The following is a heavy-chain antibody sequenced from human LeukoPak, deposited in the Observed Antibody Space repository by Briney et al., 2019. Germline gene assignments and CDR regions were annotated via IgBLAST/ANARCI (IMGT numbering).Heavy chain of an antibody. CDR2: IIPIFGTA. CDR1: GGTFSSYA. D-gene: IGHD2-15*01. Sequence: ASVKVSCKASGGTFSSYAISWVRQAPGQGLEWMGGIIPIFGTANYAQKFQGRVTITADKSTSTAYMELSSLRSEDTAVYYCARVGCSGGSCRSWFDYWGQGTLVTVSS. CDR3: ARVGCSGGSCRSWFDY. V-gene: IGHV1-69*06. J-gene: IGHJ4*02.